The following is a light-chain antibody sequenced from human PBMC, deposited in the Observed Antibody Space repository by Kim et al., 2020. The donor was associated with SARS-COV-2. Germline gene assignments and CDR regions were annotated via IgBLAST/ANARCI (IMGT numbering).Light chain of an antibody. Sequence: PGERTTLTCRASPSVSSSYLASYQQKPGRDPRLLIYGASSRATGIPDRFSGSVSGTDFTLTISRLEPEDFAVYYCQQYGSSPLVTFGGGTKVDIK. V-gene: IGKV3-20*01. CDR2: GAS. CDR1: PSVSSSY. CDR3: QQYGSSPLVT. J-gene: IGKJ4*01.